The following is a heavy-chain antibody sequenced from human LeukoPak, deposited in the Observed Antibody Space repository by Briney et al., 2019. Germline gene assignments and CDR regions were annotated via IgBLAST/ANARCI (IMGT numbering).Heavy chain of an antibody. Sequence: GGSLRLSCAASGFSFRDYYMTWIRQAPGKGLEWISDISTTAYSTHYADSVRGRFTVSRDNAKNSLYLQMNSLSAEDTAVYYCARGVLRFLQWPYYMDVWGKGTTVIVSS. D-gene: IGHD3-3*01. J-gene: IGHJ6*03. V-gene: IGHV3-11*04. CDR1: GFSFRDYY. CDR3: ARGVLRFLQWPYYMDV. CDR2: ISTTAYST.